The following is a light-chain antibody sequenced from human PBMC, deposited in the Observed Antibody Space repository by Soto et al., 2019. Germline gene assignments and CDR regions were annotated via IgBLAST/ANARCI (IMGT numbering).Light chain of an antibody. CDR1: TSNILRNY. CDR2: MND. J-gene: IGLJ1*01. V-gene: IGLV1-47*01. CDR3: ASWDDSLSGYV. Sequence: QSVLTQPPSASGNPGQRLTISCSGSTSNILRNYVYWYRQLPGTAPRLLISMNDQRPSGVPDRFSGSKSGTSASLAISGLRSEDEADYYYASWDDSLSGYVFGTGTQLTVL.